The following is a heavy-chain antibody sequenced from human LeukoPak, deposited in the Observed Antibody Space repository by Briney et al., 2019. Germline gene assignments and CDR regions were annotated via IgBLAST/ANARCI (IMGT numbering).Heavy chain of an antibody. V-gene: IGHV1-18*01. Sequence: AWMGWISAYHGNTNYAQKLQGRVTMTTETSTSTAYMELRSLRSDDTAVYYCARDRIVGANYWGQGTLVTVSS. J-gene: IGHJ4*02. CDR2: ISAYHGNT. D-gene: IGHD1-26*01. CDR3: ARDRIVGANY.